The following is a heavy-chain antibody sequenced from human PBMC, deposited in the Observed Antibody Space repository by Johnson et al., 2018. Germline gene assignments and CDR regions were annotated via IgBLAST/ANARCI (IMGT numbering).Heavy chain of an antibody. Sequence: VQLVQSGGGLVQPGGSLRLSCTASGFTFDDYAMHWVRQAPGKGLEWVSLISWDGGSTYYADSVKGLVTISRDNSKNSLYLQMNSLRAEDTALYYCAKDIRVNWNDLFWGALDIWGQGTMVTVSS. J-gene: IGHJ3*02. D-gene: IGHD1-20*01. CDR1: GFTFDDYA. V-gene: IGHV3-43D*03. CDR2: ISWDGGST. CDR3: AKDIRVNWNDLFWGALDI.